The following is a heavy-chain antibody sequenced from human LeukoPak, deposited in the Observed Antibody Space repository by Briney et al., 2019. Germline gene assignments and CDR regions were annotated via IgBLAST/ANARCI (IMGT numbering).Heavy chain of an antibody. Sequence: GGSLRLSCAASGFTFSSYAMSWVRQAPGKRLEWVSTFSGGIDTTYQADSVKDRFTISRDNSKNTLFLQMNSLRAEDTAIYYCAKADLATCRGATCYYFDSWGKGTTVTVSS. V-gene: IGHV3-23*01. CDR1: GFTFSSYA. D-gene: IGHD2-2*01. CDR2: FSGGIDTT. CDR3: AKADLATCRGATCYYFDS. J-gene: IGHJ6*04.